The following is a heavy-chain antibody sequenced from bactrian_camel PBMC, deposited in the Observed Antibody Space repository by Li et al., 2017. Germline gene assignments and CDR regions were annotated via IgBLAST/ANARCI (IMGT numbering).Heavy chain of an antibody. CDR2: IDSHGSI. CDR1: GYTSRQYC. V-gene: IGHV3S53*01. J-gene: IGHJ4*01. D-gene: IGHD1*01. CDR3: AADGPGASISEGWRHRTNVYDY. Sequence: HVQLVESGGRLVQPGGSLRLSCAASGYTSRQYCMGWFRQAPGKEREKLATIDSHGSISYADSVKGRFTISKDNDKNTMYLRMDSLKPEDTAMYYCAADGPGASISEGWRHRTNVYDYWGQGTQVTVS.